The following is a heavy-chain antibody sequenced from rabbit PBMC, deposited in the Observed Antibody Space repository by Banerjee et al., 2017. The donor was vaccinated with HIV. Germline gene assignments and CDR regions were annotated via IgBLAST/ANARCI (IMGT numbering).Heavy chain of an antibody. D-gene: IGHD1-1*01. J-gene: IGHJ4*01. Sequence: EESGGDLVKPEGSLTLTCTASGFSFSSSYWICWVRQAPGKGLEWIGCINTGDGGSTYYASWAKGRFTISKTSSTTVTLQMTSLTVADTATYFCARNNHGYYNFNLWGQGTLVTVS. V-gene: IGHV1S45*01. CDR1: GFSFSSSYW. CDR3: ARNNHGYYNFNL. CDR2: INTGDGGST.